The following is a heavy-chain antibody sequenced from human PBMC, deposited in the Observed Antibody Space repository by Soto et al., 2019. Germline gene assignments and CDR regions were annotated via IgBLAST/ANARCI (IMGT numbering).Heavy chain of an antibody. V-gene: IGHV1-18*01. CDR3: ARDDGSGGNFES. CDR2: ISAYNGNT. J-gene: IGHJ4*02. D-gene: IGHD2-15*01. Sequence: ASVKVSCKASGGTCSSYAISGVRRARGKGLEWMGWISAYNGNTNYAQKLQGRVNMTTDTSTSKAYMELRSLRSDDTAVYYCARDDGSGGNFESWGQGTLVTVSS. CDR1: GGTCSSYA.